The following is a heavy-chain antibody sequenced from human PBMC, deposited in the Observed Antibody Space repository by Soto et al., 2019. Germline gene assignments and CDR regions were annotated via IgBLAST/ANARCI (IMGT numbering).Heavy chain of an antibody. V-gene: IGHV3-9*01. CDR3: TRNIGPSFKSSFEY. CDR2: ISWNGGIK. CDR1: GISLDDDT. Sequence: EVHLVESGGGLIQPGKSVILSCAASGISLDDDTVHWVWHAPGKCLELVSGISWNGGIKGHADSVTGRLTISRDNTKNSRLLRKDRRRPEDTALCYCTRNIGPSFKSSFEYFGQGTLVTVSS. J-gene: IGHJ4*02.